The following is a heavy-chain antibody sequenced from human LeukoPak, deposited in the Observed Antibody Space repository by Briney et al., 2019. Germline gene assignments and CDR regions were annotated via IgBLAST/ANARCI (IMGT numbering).Heavy chain of an antibody. CDR1: GGSISSSSYY. CDR3: ARGQVDYGSGSYYNEIKYYFDY. D-gene: IGHD3-10*01. V-gene: IGHV4-39*07. Sequence: PSETLSLTCTVSGGSISSSSYYWSWIRQPPGKGLEWIGEINHSGSTNYNPSLKSRVTISVDTSKNQFSLKLSSVTAADTAVYYCARGQVDYGSGSYYNEIKYYFDYWGQGTLVTVSS. J-gene: IGHJ4*02. CDR2: INHSGST.